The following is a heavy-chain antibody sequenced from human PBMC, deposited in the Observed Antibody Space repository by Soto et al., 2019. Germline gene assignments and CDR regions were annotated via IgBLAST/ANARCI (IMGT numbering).Heavy chain of an antibody. CDR1: GYTFTSYD. CDR3: ASHVVVVAQDAFDI. Sequence: QVQLVQSGAEVKKPGASVKVSCKASGYTFTSYDINWVRQATGQGLEWMGWMNPNSGNTGYAQTFQGRVTMTRNTSISTAYMELSSLRSEDTAVYYCASHVVVVAQDAFDIWGQGTMVTVSS. CDR2: MNPNSGNT. D-gene: IGHD2-15*01. J-gene: IGHJ3*02. V-gene: IGHV1-8*01.